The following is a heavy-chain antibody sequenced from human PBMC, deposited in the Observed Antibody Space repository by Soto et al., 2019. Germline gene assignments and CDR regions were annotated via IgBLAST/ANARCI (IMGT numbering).Heavy chain of an antibody. CDR2: INPSGGST. J-gene: IGHJ4*02. CDR3: ARRGYSYGVDY. CDR1: GYTFTSYY. Sequence: QVQLVQSGAEVKKPGASVKVSCKASGYTFTSYYMHWVRQAPGQGLEWMGIINPSGGSTSYAQKFQGRVTMTRDTSTSTVYMELSSLRSEDTAGYYCARRGYSYGVDYWGQGTLVTVSS. V-gene: IGHV1-46*03. D-gene: IGHD5-18*01.